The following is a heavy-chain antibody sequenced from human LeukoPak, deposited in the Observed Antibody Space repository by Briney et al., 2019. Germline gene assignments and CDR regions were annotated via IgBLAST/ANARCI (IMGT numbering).Heavy chain of an antibody. V-gene: IGHV4-39*07. CDR1: GGSISSSSYY. CDR3: ARDSRRDSGSGWYSGAFDI. CDR2: IYYSGST. D-gene: IGHD6-19*01. J-gene: IGHJ3*02. Sequence: SETLSLTCTVSGGSISSSSYYWGWIRQPPGKGLEWFGSIYYSGSTYYNPSLKSRVTISVDTSKNQFSLKLSSVTAADTAVYYCARDSRRDSGSGWYSGAFDIWGQGTMVTVSS.